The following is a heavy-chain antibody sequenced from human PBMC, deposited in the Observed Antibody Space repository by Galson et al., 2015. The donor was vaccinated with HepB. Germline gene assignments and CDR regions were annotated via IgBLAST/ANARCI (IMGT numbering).Heavy chain of an antibody. V-gene: IGHV3-21*01. CDR1: GFTFSSYS. CDR3: ARDPDAPTADYYYYGMDV. Sequence: SLRLSCAASGFTFSSYSMNWVRQAPGKGLEWVSSISSSSSYIYYADSVKGRFTISRDNAKNSLYLQMNSLRAEDTAVYYCARDPDAPTADYYYYGMDVWGQGTTVTVSS. J-gene: IGHJ6*02. D-gene: IGHD4-17*01. CDR2: ISSSSSYI.